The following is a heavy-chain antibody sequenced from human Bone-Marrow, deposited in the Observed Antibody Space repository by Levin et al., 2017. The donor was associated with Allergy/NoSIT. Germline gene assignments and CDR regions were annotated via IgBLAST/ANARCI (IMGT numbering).Heavy chain of an antibody. CDR2: ITTIGSSGSST. D-gene: IGHD6-6*01. Sequence: PGGSLRLSCAASGFTFSDYSMTWIRQAPGKGLEWVSYITTIGSSGSSTYYADSVRDRFTISRDNAKNSLHLEMNSLRAEDTAVYYCARGSTYNSSPYYYWGQGTPVTVSS. J-gene: IGHJ4*02. V-gene: IGHV3-11*01. CDR1: GFTFSDYS. CDR3: ARGSTYNSSPYYY.